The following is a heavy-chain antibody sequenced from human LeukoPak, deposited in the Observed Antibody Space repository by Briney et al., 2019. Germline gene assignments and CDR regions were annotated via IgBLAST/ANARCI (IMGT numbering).Heavy chain of an antibody. J-gene: IGHJ4*02. CDR2: ISYDGSNK. CDR3: AVIAVAGTTSDDY. Sequence: GGSLRLSCAASGFTFSSYAMHWVRQAPGKGLEWVAVISYDGSNKYYADSVKGRFTISRDNSKNTLYLQMNGLRAEDTAVYYCAVIAVAGTTSDDYWGQGTLVTVSS. V-gene: IGHV3-30-3*01. D-gene: IGHD6-19*01. CDR1: GFTFSSYA.